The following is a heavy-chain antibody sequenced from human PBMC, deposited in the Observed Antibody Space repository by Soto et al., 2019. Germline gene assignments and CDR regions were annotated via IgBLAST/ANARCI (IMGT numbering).Heavy chain of an antibody. CDR1: GFTFITSF. CDR2: INQDGGGT. Sequence: GGSLRLSCVASGFTFITSFMGWVRQAPGKGLEWVANINQDGGGTYYVDSVEGRFSISRDNAKDSLYLQMNSLRGEDTAVYYCARYFRGSGRYFFDYWGQGTLVTVSS. J-gene: IGHJ4*02. CDR3: ARYFRGSGRYFFDY. D-gene: IGHD6-19*01. V-gene: IGHV3-7*03.